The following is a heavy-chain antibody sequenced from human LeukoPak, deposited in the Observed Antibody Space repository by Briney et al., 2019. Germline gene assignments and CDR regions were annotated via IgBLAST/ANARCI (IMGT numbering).Heavy chain of an antibody. CDR3: AKDAKPYYYDSSGYYYAGAFDI. J-gene: IGHJ3*02. D-gene: IGHD3-22*01. V-gene: IGHV3-23*01. CDR1: GFTVSSNY. CDR2: ISGSGGST. Sequence: PGGSLRLSCAASGFTVSSNYMSWVRQAPGKGLEWVSAISGSGGSTYYADSVKGRFTISRDSSKNTLHLQMNSLRAEDTAVYYCAKDAKPYYYDSSGYYYAGAFDIWGQGTMVTVSS.